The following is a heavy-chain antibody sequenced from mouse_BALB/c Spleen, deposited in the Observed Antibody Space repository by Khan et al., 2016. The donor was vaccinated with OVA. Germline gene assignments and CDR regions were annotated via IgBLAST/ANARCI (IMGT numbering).Heavy chain of an antibody. V-gene: IGHV1S137*01. CDR2: ISTYYGDA. D-gene: IGHD2-12*01. Sequence: VQLQESGAELVRPGVSVKISCKGSGYTFTDFTMHWVKQSHAMSLEWIGVISTYYGDADYNQKFKGKATMTVDKSSNTAYMDLARLTSEDSAIYFCERGGGGYSFLYWGQGTLVTVSA. J-gene: IGHJ3*01. CDR3: ERGGGGYSFLY. CDR1: GYTFTDFT.